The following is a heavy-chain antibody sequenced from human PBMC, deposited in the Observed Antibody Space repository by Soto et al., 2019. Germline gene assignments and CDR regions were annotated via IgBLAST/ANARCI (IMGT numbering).Heavy chain of an antibody. D-gene: IGHD3-10*01. CDR1: GFTFSSYG. CDR3: ARDPSHGSGSYLDY. CDR2: IWYDGSNK. Sequence: GGSLRLSCEASGFTFSSYGMHWVRQAPGKGLEWVAVIWYDGSNKYYADSVKGRFTISRDNSKNTLYLQMNSLRAEDTAVYYCARDPSHGSGSYLDYWGQGTLVTVSS. V-gene: IGHV3-33*01. J-gene: IGHJ4*02.